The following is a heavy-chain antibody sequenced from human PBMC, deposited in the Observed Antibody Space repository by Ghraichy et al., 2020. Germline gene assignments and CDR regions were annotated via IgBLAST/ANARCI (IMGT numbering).Heavy chain of an antibody. V-gene: IGHV3-21*01. CDR1: GFTFSTYS. CDR2: ITSSSSYI. D-gene: IGHD3-3*02. CDR3: ARVSNPSYYYYVMDV. J-gene: IGHJ6*02. Sequence: LSLTCAASGFTFSTYSMNWVRQAPGKGLEWVSSITSSSSYIYYADSVKGRFTISRDNAKNSLYLQMNSLRAEDTAVYYCARVSNPSYYYYVMDVWGQGTTVTVSS.